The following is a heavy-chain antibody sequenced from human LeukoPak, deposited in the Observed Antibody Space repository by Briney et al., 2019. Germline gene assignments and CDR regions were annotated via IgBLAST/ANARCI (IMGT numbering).Heavy chain of an antibody. V-gene: IGHV3-21*01. CDR2: ISTSSSYI. CDR1: GFTFSSYS. CDR3: ARGRYPYTMIDSLLDY. Sequence: GGSLRLSCAASGFTFSSYSMNWVRQAPGKGLEWVSSISTSSSYIYYADSVKGRFTISRDNAKNSLYLQMDSLRAEDTAVYYCARGRYPYTMIDSLLDYWGQGTLVTVSS. J-gene: IGHJ4*02. D-gene: IGHD3-22*01.